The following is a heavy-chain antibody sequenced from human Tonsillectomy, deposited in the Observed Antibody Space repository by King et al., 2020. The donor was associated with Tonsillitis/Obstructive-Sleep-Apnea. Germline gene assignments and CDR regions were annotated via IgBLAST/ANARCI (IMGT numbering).Heavy chain of an antibody. Sequence: VPLQPWGAGLLPPSETLSLTCAVSGGSFSGYYWRWIRPPPGPGLEWIGEINHSGPTNYNPSLKSRVTLSVAHSQNQFSLNLSSVTAAATAVYSCARGDIVVVPARPDYWGQGTLVTVSS. V-gene: IGHV4-34*01. CDR2: INHSGPT. CDR1: GGSFSGYY. J-gene: IGHJ4*02. CDR3: ARGDIVVVPARPDY. D-gene: IGHD2-2*01.